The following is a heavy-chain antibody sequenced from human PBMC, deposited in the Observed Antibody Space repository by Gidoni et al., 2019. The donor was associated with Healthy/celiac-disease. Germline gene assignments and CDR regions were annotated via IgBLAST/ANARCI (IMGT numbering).Heavy chain of an antibody. V-gene: IGHV3-11*05. CDR2: ISSSSSYT. D-gene: IGHD3-9*01. J-gene: IGHJ2*01. CDR1: AFTFGGDY. Sequence: QVQLVESGGGLVKPGGSMALSWAACAFTFGGDYLSWIRQAPGKGLEWVSYISSSSSYTNYADSVKGRFTISRDNAKNSLYLQMNSLRAEDTAVYYCARDWGLYYDILTPRYFDLWGRGTLVTVSS. CDR3: ARDWGLYYDILTPRYFDL.